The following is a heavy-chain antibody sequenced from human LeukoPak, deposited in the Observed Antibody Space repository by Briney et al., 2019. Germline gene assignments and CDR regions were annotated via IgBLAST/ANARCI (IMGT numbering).Heavy chain of an antibody. D-gene: IGHD5-24*01. Sequence: SETLSLTCTVSGGSISSNSWSWIRQPPGKGLEWIGYLYDSGSTRYSPSLKRPVTISEDTSKNQFSLKLTSVTAADTAVYYCVGGGWLPTSGFDYWGQGTLVTVSS. CDR1: GGSISSNS. CDR3: VGGGWLPTSGFDY. CDR2: LYDSGST. V-gene: IGHV4-59*01. J-gene: IGHJ4*02.